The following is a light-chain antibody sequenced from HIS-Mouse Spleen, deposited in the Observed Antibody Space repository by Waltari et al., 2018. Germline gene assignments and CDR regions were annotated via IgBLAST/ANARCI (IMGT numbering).Light chain of an antibody. CDR2: EVS. J-gene: IGLJ1*01. CDR3: SSYAGSNNYV. V-gene: IGLV2-8*01. CDR1: SCDVGGYNY. Sequence: QSALTQPPSASVSPGQSVTISCTGTSCDVGGYNYVSWYQQHPGKAPKIMIYEVSKRPSGVPDRFSGSKSGNTASLTVSGLQAEDEADYYCSSYAGSNNYVFGTGTKVTVL.